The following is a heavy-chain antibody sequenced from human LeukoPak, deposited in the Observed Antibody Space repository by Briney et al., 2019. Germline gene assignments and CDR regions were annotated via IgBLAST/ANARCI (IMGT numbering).Heavy chain of an antibody. CDR3: ARDTPQHLKRFDH. J-gene: IGHJ4*02. D-gene: IGHD1-1*01. Sequence: GASVKVSCKASGYTFNRFGISWVRQAPGQGLEWLGWINTYSGNTKYGEKFQGRVKMTPDTSTSTVYMELTSLRSDDTAVYFCARDTPQHLKRFDHWGQGTLFTVSS. CDR1: GYTFNRFG. V-gene: IGHV1-18*01. CDR2: INTYSGNT.